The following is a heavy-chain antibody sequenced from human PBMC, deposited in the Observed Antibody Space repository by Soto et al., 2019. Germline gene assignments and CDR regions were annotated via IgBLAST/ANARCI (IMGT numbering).Heavy chain of an antibody. CDR2: IYYSGST. D-gene: IGHD5-12*01. J-gene: IGHJ4*02. Sequence: PSETLSLPFTVSGGSISSYYWSWIRQPPGKGLEWIGYIYYSGSTNYNPSLKSRVTISVDTSKNQFSLKLSSVTAADTAVYYCARAYGGYADYWGQGALVTVS. V-gene: IGHV4-59*01. CDR3: ARAYGGYADY. CDR1: GGSISSYY.